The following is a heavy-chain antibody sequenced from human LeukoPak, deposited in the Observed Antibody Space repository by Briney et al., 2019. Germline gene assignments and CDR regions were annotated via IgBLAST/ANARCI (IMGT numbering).Heavy chain of an antibody. J-gene: IGHJ4*02. D-gene: IGHD5-18*01. CDR2: ISYSGST. Sequence: SETLSLTCTVSGGSISSYHWNWIRQPPGKGLEWNGYISYSGSTNYNPSLKSRVTISVDTSKNQFSLKLSSVTAADTAVYYCARQIYSYGPGVDYWGQGTLVTVSS. CDR3: ARQIYSYGPGVDY. V-gene: IGHV4-59*08. CDR1: GGSISSYH.